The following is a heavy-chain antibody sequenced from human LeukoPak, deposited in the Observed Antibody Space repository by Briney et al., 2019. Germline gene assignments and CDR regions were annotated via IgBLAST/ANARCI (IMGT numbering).Heavy chain of an antibody. D-gene: IGHD3/OR15-3a*01. CDR2: MYNSGST. Sequence: PSETLSLTCTVSGGSISSYYWSWIRQPPGKGLEWVGYMYNSGSTNYNPSLKSRVTISVDTSKNQFSLKLSSVTAADTAVYYCARGVAGDYWDFWPDMDVWGKGTTVTVSS. V-gene: IGHV4-59*01. CDR3: ARGVAGDYWDFWPDMDV. J-gene: IGHJ6*03. CDR1: GGSISSYY.